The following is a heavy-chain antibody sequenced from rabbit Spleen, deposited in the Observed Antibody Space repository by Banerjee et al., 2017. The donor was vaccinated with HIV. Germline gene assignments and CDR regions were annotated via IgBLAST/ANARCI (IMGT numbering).Heavy chain of an antibody. D-gene: IGHD8-1*01. CDR3: ARDGAGASYDFRL. Sequence: QLKETGGGLVQPGGSLTLSCKASGFDFTSDYMSWVRQAPGKGLEWIAYIDPVFGATYYASWVNGRFTISSHNAQNSVDLQLNSLTAADTATYFCARDGAGASYDFRLWGPGTLVTVS. CDR1: GFDFTSDY. CDR2: IDPVFGAT. J-gene: IGHJ4*01. V-gene: IGHV1S7*01.